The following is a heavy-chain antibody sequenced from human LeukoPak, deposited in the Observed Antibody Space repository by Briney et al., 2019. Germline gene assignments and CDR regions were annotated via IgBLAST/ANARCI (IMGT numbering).Heavy chain of an antibody. J-gene: IGHJ4*02. V-gene: IGHV1-46*01. Sequence: ASVEVSCKASGYTFTSYYMHWVRQAPGQGLEWMGIINPSGGSTSYAQKFQGRVTMTRDTSTSTVYMELSSLRSEDTAVYYCARDDTAMDPWDYWGQGTLVTVSS. D-gene: IGHD5-18*01. CDR3: ARDDTAMDPWDY. CDR2: INPSGGST. CDR1: GYTFTSYY.